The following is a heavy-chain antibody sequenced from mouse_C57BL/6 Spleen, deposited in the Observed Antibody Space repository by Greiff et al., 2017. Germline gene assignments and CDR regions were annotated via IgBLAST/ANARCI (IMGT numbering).Heavy chain of an antibody. CDR3: ARSGGYYDYAGPSYYVDD. CDR1: GYTFTSYW. V-gene: IGHV1-69*01. J-gene: IGHJ2*01. D-gene: IGHD2-4*01. Sequence: QVQLQQPGAELVMPGASVKLSCKASGYTFTSYWMHWVKQRPGQGLEWIGEIDPSDSYTNYHQKFKGKSTLTVDKSSSKAYMQLSSLTSEDSAVYYCARSGGYYDYAGPSYYVDDWGKGTTLTVDS. CDR2: IDPSDSYT.